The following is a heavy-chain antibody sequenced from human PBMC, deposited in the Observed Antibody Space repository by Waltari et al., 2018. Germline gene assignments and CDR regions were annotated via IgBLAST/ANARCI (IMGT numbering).Heavy chain of an antibody. CDR1: GCLISSYY. J-gene: IGHJ4*02. D-gene: IGHD6-6*01. CDR3: ACSYIEARPDGFDY. V-gene: IGHV4-59*01. Sequence: QVQLQESGPGLVRPSETPVLTCTASGCLISSYYCSWFRRPPGKGVKWIGYIFYSEGSSYNHSHKSRVTISIDTAKNQYSLNLSTVSAADAAVYYCACSYIEARPDGFDYWGQGTLVTVSS. CDR2: IFYSEGS.